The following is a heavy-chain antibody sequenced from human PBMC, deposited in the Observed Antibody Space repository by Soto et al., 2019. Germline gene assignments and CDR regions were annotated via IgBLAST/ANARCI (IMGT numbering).Heavy chain of an antibody. Sequence: GGSLRLSCAASGFTFSSYAMSWVRQAPGKGLEWVSAISGSGGSTYYADSVKGRFTISRDNSKNTLYLQMNSLRAEDTAVYYCAKDRQRGMYSVCWFDSWGQGTLVTVSS. J-gene: IGHJ5*01. V-gene: IGHV3-23*01. CDR3: AKDRQRGMYSVCWFDS. D-gene: IGHD7-27*01. CDR2: ISGSGGST. CDR1: GFTFSSYA.